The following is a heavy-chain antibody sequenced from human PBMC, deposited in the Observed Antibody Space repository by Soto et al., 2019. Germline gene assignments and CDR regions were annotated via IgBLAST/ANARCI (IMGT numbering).Heavy chain of an antibody. J-gene: IGHJ4*02. CDR2: IIAVYGTT. CDR1: GYTFSSYA. D-gene: IGHD3-10*01. V-gene: IGHV1-3*01. CDR3: AIVTRVGSFDF. Sequence: GASVKVSCKASGYTFSSYAMDWVRQAPGQRLEWMGWIIAVYGTTKSSQKFQDRVSISRDTSASTAYMELTSLRSEDTAVYYCAIVTRVGSFDFWGQGTLGTVSP.